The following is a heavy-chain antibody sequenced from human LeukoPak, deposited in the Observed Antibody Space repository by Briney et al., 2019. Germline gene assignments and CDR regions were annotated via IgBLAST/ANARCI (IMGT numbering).Heavy chain of an antibody. V-gene: IGHV3-64*01. CDR2: ITYDGGTT. J-gene: IGHJ1*01. CDR1: GFTFSAYA. Sequence: GGSLRLSCAASGFTFSAYAMHWVRQAPGKGLEHVSSITYDGGTTYYANSVKGRFTISRDNSKNTLYLQMGSLRDEDMSVYYCARDEAGYSSDWGQGTLVTVSS. D-gene: IGHD6-19*01. CDR3: ARDEAGYSSD.